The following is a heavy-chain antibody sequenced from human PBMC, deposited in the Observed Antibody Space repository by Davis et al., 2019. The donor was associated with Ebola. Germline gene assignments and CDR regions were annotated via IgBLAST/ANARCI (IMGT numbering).Heavy chain of an antibody. CDR2: IIPIFGTA. V-gene: IGHV1-69*13. Sequence: SVKVSCKASGGTFSSYAISWVRQAPGQGLEWMGGIIPIFGTANYAQKFQGRVTITADESTSTAYMELSSLRSEDTAVYYCASGGLWGDCSGDSCYYYYYGMDVWGQGTTVTVSS. CDR3: ASGGLWGDCSGDSCYYYYYGMDV. CDR1: GGTFSSYA. D-gene: IGHD2-15*01. J-gene: IGHJ6*02.